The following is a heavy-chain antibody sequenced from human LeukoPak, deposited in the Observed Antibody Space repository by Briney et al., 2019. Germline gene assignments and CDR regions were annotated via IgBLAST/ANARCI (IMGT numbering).Heavy chain of an antibody. V-gene: IGHV4-39*01. CDR3: ARGLYASNY. J-gene: IGHJ4*02. CDR2: IYYSGST. CDR1: GGSISSSSYY. Sequence: SETLSLTCTVSGGSISSSSYYWGWIRQPPGKGLEWIGSIYYSGSTYYNPSLKSRVTISVDTSKNQFSLKLSSVTAADTAVYHCARGLYASNYWGQGTLVTVSS. D-gene: IGHD2/OR15-2a*01.